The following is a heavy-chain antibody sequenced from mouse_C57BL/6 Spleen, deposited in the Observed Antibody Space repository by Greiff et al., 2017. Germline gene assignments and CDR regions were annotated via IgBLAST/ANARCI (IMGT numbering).Heavy chain of an antibody. Sequence: VQLKESGAELVRPGASVKLSCTASGFNIKDDYMHWVKQRPEQGLEWIGWIDPENGDTEYASKFQGKATITAATSSNTAYLQLSSLTSEDTSVYYCTTLYDYSYAMDYWCQGTSVTVSS. CDR3: TTLYDYSYAMDY. CDR1: GFNIKDDY. CDR2: IDPENGDT. V-gene: IGHV14-4*01. J-gene: IGHJ4*01. D-gene: IGHD2-4*01.